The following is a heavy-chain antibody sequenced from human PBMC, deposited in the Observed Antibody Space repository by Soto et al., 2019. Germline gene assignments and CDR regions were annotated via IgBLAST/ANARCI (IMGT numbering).Heavy chain of an antibody. CDR1: GGSISSSNW. V-gene: IGHV4-4*02. Sequence: QVQLQESGPGLVKPSGTLSLTCAVSGGSISSSNWWSWVRQPPGKGLEWIGEIYHSGSTNYNPSPKSRVTISVDKSKNQFSLKLSSVTAADTAVYYCARAPRGPLGSRGSDYWGQGTLVTVSS. CDR3: ARAPRGPLGSRGSDY. J-gene: IGHJ4*02. CDR2: IYHSGST. D-gene: IGHD7-27*01.